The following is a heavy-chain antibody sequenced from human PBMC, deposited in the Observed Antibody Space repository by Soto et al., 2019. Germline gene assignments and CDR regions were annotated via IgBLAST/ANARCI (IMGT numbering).Heavy chain of an antibody. Sequence: EVQLVESGGGLVQPGGSLRLSCSASGFNFSRYWTHWVRQVPGRGLVWVSHINSDGSRTTYADSVKGRFTVSRDNAKNTLYLQMNSLRAEDTAVYYCARDLSSCSSARCYSYYYGMDVWGRGTTVTVSS. CDR2: INSDGSRT. CDR3: ARDLSSCSSARCYSYYYGMDV. J-gene: IGHJ6*02. V-gene: IGHV3-74*01. D-gene: IGHD2-2*01. CDR1: GFNFSRYW.